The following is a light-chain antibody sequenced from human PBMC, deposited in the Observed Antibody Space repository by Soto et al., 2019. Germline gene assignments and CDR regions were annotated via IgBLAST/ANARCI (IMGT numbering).Light chain of an antibody. CDR2: GAS. J-gene: IGKJ1*01. CDR3: QQYTNWPPWT. Sequence: EIVMTQSPATLSVSPGERATLSCRASQSLSTNLAWYQQKPGQSPRLLIYGASTRATGVPARFSGSGSGTEFTLTISSLQSEDSAVYYCQQYTNWPPWTFGQGTKVVIK. V-gene: IGKV3-15*01. CDR1: QSLSTN.